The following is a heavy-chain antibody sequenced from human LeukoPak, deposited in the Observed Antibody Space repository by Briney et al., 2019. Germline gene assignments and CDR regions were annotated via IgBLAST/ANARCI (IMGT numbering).Heavy chain of an antibody. CDR2: IYASGST. V-gene: IGHV4-4*07. Sequence: SETLSLTCTVSGDSISGYYWSWIRQPAGKGLEWIGRIYASGSTNYNPSLKSRVTMSLDTSKNQFSLNLSSATAADTAVYYCARKALPGNWFDPWGQGTLVTVSS. CDR1: GDSISGYY. CDR3: ARKALPGNWFDP. J-gene: IGHJ5*02.